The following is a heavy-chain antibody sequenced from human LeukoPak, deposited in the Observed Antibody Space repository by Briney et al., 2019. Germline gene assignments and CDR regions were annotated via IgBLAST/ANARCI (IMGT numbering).Heavy chain of an antibody. CDR3: ARVSGLNNFDS. CDR2: IYTSGST. V-gene: IGHV4-4*07. Sequence: SETLSLTCTVSGGSLSSYYWNWIRQPAGKGLEWIGRIYTSGSTNYNPSLKSRVTISVDTSKNQFSLKLSSVTAADTAVYYCARVSGLNNFDSWGQGTLVTVSS. J-gene: IGHJ4*02. D-gene: IGHD1/OR15-1a*01. CDR1: GGSLSSYY.